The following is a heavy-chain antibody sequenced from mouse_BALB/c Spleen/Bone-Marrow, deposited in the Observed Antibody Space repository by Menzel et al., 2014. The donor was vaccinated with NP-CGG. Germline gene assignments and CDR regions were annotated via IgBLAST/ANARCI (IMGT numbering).Heavy chain of an antibody. Sequence: DVHLVESGAELVKPGASVKLSCTASGFNIKDTYMHWVKQRPEQGLEWIGRIDPANGNTKYDPKFQGKATITADTSSNTAYLQLSSLTSEDTAVYYCALYYDYDLGYWGQGTTLTVSS. D-gene: IGHD2-4*01. V-gene: IGHV14-3*02. J-gene: IGHJ2*01. CDR1: GFNIKDTY. CDR3: ALYYDYDLGY. CDR2: IDPANGNT.